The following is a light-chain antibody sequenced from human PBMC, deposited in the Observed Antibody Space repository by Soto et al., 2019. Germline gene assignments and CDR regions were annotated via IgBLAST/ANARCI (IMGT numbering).Light chain of an antibody. CDR2: AVS. J-gene: IGLJ2*01. CDR3: SSYTSSSTLL. Sequence: QSALTQPASVSGSPGQSITISCTGTSSDVGGYNYVSWYQQHSDKAPKLMIYAVSDRPSGVSNRFSGSKSGNTASLTISGLQAEDEADYYCSSYTSSSTLLFGGGTKLTVL. CDR1: SSDVGGYNY. V-gene: IGLV2-14*01.